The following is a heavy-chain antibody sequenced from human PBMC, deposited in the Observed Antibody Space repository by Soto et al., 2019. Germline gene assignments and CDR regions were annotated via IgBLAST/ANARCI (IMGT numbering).Heavy chain of an antibody. D-gene: IGHD3-10*02. V-gene: IGHV4-4*07. CDR1: GDSISDYY. CDR2: IHTSGST. Sequence: SETLSLTCSVSGDSISDYYWSWIRQPAGKGLEWIGRIHTSGSTTYNPSLKSRVTMSVDTSRNQFSLNLKSVTAADTAVYFCAREMDVPMSGDYFDYWGQGALVTVSS. CDR3: AREMDVPMSGDYFDY. J-gene: IGHJ4*02.